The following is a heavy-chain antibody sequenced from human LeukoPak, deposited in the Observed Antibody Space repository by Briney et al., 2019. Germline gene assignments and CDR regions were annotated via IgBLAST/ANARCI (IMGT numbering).Heavy chain of an antibody. CDR2: INTDGSST. CDR3: ARAPCRGGSCRFDY. CDR1: GFTFSSYW. D-gene: IGHD2-15*01. Sequence: GGSLRLSCAASGFTFSSYWMHWVRQAPGKGLVWFLRINTDGSSTSYADSVKGRFTISRDNAKNTLYLQMNRLRAEDTAVYYCARAPCRGGSCRFDYWGQGTLVTVSS. J-gene: IGHJ4*02. V-gene: IGHV3-74*01.